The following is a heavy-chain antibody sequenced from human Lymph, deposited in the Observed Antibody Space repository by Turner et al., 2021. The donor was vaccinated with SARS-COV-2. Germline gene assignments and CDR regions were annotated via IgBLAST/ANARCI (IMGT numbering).Heavy chain of an antibody. CDR1: GGSISSGGYY. CDR2: IYYSGSS. CDR3: ARFPVWGAFDI. J-gene: IGHJ3*02. V-gene: IGHV4-31*03. Sequence: QVHLQESGPGLVKPSQTLSLTCTVSGGSISSGGYYWSWIRQHPGKCLEWIGYIYYSGSSYYNPSLKSRVTISVDTSKNQFSLNLSSVTAADTAVYYCARFPVWGAFDIWGQGTMVTVSS. D-gene: IGHD3-16*01.